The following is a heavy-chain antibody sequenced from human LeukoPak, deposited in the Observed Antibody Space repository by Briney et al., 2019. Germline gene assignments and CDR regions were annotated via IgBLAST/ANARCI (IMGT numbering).Heavy chain of an antibody. CDR2: IWYDGSNK. V-gene: IGHV3-33*01. J-gene: IGHJ4*02. CDR1: GFTFSSYG. D-gene: IGHD3-9*01. CDR3: ARGFDWPQPFDY. Sequence: GGSLRLSCAASGFTFSSYGMHWVRQAPGKGLEWVAVIWYDGSNKYYADSVKGRFTISRDNSKNTLYLQMNSLSAEDTAVYYCARGFDWPQPFDYWGQGTLVTVS.